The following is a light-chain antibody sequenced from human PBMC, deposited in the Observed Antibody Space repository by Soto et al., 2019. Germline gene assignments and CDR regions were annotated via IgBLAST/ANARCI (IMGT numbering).Light chain of an antibody. Sequence: DIQMTQSPSSLSASVGDRVTITCQASQNINNYLNWYQQKPGRAPKLLIYDASNLEAGVPSRFRGSGTGTDFTFTISRLQPEDIATYYCQQYENLPTFGQGTRREIK. V-gene: IGKV1-33*01. CDR2: DAS. J-gene: IGKJ5*01. CDR1: QNINNY. CDR3: QQYENLPT.